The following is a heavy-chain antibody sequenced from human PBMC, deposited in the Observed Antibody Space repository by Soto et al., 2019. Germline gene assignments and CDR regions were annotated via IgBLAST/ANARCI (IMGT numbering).Heavy chain of an antibody. D-gene: IGHD6-19*01. CDR1: GYSFTSYW. CDR3: ARHPLWLAEGYNWFDP. Sequence: EVQLVQSGAEVKKPGESLRISCKGSGYSFTSYWISWVRQMPGKGLEWMGRIDPSDSYTNYSPSFQGHVTISADKSISTAYLQWSSLKASDTAMYYCARHPLWLAEGYNWFDPWGQGTLVTVSS. J-gene: IGHJ5*02. V-gene: IGHV5-10-1*01. CDR2: IDPSDSYT.